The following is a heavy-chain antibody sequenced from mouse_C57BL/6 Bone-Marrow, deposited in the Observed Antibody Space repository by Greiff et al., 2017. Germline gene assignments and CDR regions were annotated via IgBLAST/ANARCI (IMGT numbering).Heavy chain of an antibody. V-gene: IGHV1-64*01. Sequence: QVHVKQSGAELVKPGASVKLSCKASGYTFTSYWMHWVKQRPGQGLEWIGMIHPNSGSTNYNEKFKSKATLTVDKSSSTAYMQLSSLTSEDSAVYYCARGGWLLRFAWFAYWGQGTLVTVSA. D-gene: IGHD2-3*01. CDR2: IHPNSGST. CDR3: ARGGWLLRFAWFAY. CDR1: GYTFTSYW. J-gene: IGHJ3*01.